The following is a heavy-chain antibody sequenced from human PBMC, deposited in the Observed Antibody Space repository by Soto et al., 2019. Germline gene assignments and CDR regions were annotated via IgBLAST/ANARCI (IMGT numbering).Heavy chain of an antibody. CDR3: ARDDCGSYYFSHYDGMDV. Sequence: PGGSLRLSCAASGFTFSNYWMSWVRQAPGKGLEWVANIKQDGSEKYYVDSVKGRFTISRDNAKNSLYLQMNSLRAEDTAVYYCARDDCGSYYFSHYDGMDVWGQGTTVTVSS. CDR1: GFTFSNYW. V-gene: IGHV3-7*03. CDR2: IKQDGSEK. J-gene: IGHJ6*02. D-gene: IGHD1-26*01.